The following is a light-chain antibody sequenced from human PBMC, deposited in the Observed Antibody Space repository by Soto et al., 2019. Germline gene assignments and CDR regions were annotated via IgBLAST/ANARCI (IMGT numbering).Light chain of an antibody. V-gene: IGLV2-14*01. CDR1: SSDVGGYNY. Sequence: QSVLTQPASVSGSPGQSITISCTGTSSDVGGYNYVSWYQQHPGKAPKLMIYDVSNRPSGVSNRFSGSKSGNTASLTISGLQAEDEADYYCSSYTSSSHYVFGTGTKATVL. CDR3: SSYTSSSHYV. J-gene: IGLJ1*01. CDR2: DVS.